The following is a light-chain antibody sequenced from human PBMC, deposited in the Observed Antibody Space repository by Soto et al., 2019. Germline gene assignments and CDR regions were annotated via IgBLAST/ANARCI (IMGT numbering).Light chain of an antibody. CDR2: DAS. CDR3: QQYGSSPL. J-gene: IGKJ3*01. Sequence: EIVLTQSPATLSLSPGERATLSCGASQSVGSSYLAWYQQKPGLAPRLLIYDASSRATGIPDRFSGSGSGTDFTLTISRLEPEDFAVYYCQQYGSSPLFGPGTKVDIK. V-gene: IGKV3D-20*01. CDR1: QSVGSSY.